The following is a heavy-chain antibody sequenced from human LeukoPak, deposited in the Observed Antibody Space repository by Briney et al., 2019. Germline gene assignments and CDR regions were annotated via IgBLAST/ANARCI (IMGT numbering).Heavy chain of an antibody. J-gene: IGHJ5*02. D-gene: IGHD2-2*01. CDR3: ARQVEYCSSTSCLNWFDP. Sequence: PGESLKISCKGSGYSCTSYWISWVRQMPGKGLEWMGIIYPGDSDTRYSPSFQGQVTISADKSISTAYLQWSSLKASDTAMYYCARQVEYCSSTSCLNWFDPWGQGTLVTVSS. CDR2: IYPGDSDT. CDR1: GYSCTSYW. V-gene: IGHV5-51*01.